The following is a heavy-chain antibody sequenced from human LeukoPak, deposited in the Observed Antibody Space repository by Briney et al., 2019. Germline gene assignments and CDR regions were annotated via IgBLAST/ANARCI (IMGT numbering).Heavy chain of an antibody. D-gene: IGHD3-10*01. CDR2: IYHSGTT. Sequence: SDTLSLTCAVSGYSITSSSWWGWIRQPPGKGLEWIGYIYHSGTTYHNPSLQSRVTMSVDTSKNQFSLKLSSVTAVGTAVYYCARKENVYYYFDYWGQGTLVTVSS. CDR1: GYSITSSSW. CDR3: ARKENVYYYFDY. J-gene: IGHJ4*02. V-gene: IGHV4-28*01.